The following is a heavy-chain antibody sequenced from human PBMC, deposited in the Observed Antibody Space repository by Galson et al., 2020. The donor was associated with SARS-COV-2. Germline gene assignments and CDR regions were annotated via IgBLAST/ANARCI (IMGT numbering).Heavy chain of an antibody. CDR2: ISYDGSNK. CDR1: GFTFSSYA. Sequence: GESLKISCAASGFTFSSYAMHWVRQAPGKGLEWVAVISYDGSNKYYADSVKGRFTISRDNSKNTLYLQMNSLRAEDTAGYYCARELVGALDYWGRGTLVTVSS. V-gene: IGHV3-30*04. D-gene: IGHD1-26*01. J-gene: IGHJ4*02. CDR3: ARELVGALDY.